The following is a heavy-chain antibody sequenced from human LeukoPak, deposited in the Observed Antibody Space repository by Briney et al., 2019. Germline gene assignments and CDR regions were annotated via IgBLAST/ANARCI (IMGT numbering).Heavy chain of an antibody. Sequence: GAPVKVSCKASGYTFTSYYMHWVRQAPGQGLEWMGIINPSGGSTSYAQKFQGRVTMTRDTSTSTVYMELSSLRSEDTAVYYCARDSAVVTAIGAFDIWGQGTMVTVSS. CDR3: ARDSAVVTAIGAFDI. V-gene: IGHV1-46*01. J-gene: IGHJ3*02. CDR2: INPSGGST. CDR1: GYTFTSYY. D-gene: IGHD2-21*02.